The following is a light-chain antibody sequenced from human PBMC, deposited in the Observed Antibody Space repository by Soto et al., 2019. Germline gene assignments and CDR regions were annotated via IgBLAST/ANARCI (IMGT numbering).Light chain of an antibody. J-gene: IGLJ2*01. V-gene: IGLV2-14*01. Sequence: QSALTQPASVSGSPGQSITISCTGTSIDVGGYDYVSWNQQHPGKAPKLMIYDVSNRPSGVSNRFSGSKSGNTASLTISGLQAEDEADYYCSSYTSSSLVVFGGGTKLTVL. CDR3: SSYTSSSLVV. CDR1: SIDVGGYDY. CDR2: DVS.